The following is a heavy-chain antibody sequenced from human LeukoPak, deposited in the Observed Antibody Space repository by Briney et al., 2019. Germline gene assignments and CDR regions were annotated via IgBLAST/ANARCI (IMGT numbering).Heavy chain of an antibody. CDR3: ARVRDYGYNWFDP. V-gene: IGHV4-59*01. J-gene: IGHJ5*02. CDR2: IYYSGST. Sequence: SSETLSLTCTVSGGSISSYYWSWIRQPPGEGLEWIGYIYYSGSTNYNPSLKSRVTISVDTSKNQFSLKLSSVTAADTAVYYCARVRDYGYNWFDPWGQGTLVTVSS. D-gene: IGHD4-17*01. CDR1: GGSISSYY.